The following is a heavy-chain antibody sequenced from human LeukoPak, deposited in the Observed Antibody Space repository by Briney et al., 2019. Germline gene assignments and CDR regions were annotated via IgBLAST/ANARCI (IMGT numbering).Heavy chain of an antibody. D-gene: IGHD4/OR15-4a*01. J-gene: IGHJ4*02. CDR1: GGSINNYY. Sequence: SESLSLTCTVSGGSINNYYWSWIRQPPGKGLEWIGYKYYSGTTKYNPSLKSRVTISLDTSKNQFSLKLTPVTTAGTAVYYCATHTTSYGEDYWGQGALVTVSS. CDR2: KYYSGTT. CDR3: ATHTTSYGEDY. V-gene: IGHV4-59*01.